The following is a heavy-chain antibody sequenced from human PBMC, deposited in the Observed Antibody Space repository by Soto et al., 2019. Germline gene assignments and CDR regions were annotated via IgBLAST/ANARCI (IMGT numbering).Heavy chain of an antibody. V-gene: IGHV3-23*01. J-gene: IGHJ4*02. CDR3: ARRSSSWYFDY. Sequence: PGGSLRLSCAASGFTFIIYAMNWVRQAPGKGLEWVSVISGSDGSTYYADSVKGRFAISRDNSKNTLNLQMNSLRAEDTAVYYCARRSSSWYFDYWDQGTLVT. D-gene: IGHD6-13*01. CDR1: GFTFIIYA. CDR2: ISGSDGST.